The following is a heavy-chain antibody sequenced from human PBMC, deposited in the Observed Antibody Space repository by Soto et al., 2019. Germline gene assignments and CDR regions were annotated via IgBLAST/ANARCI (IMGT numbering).Heavy chain of an antibody. V-gene: IGHV3-15*01. CDR1: GFSFTNAW. Sequence: PGGSLRLSCAASGFSFTNAWMGWVRQAPGKGLEWVGRIKSKNDGGTTDDAAPAKGRFTISRDDSKNTLYLEMSSLKIEDTAVYYCFTDRFASTVDHWGQGTLVTVFS. CDR2: IKSKNDGGTT. CDR3: FTDRFASTVDH. J-gene: IGHJ4*02. D-gene: IGHD2-2*01.